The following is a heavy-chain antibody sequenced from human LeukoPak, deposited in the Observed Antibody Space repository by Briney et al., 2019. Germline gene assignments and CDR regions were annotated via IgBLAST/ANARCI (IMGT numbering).Heavy chain of an antibody. CDR1: GFTLGSHD. D-gene: IGHD5-18*01. Sequence: GGSLRLSCTASGFTLGSHDMHWVRQTTGEGLEWVAAIASGFQTFYAGSVKGRFTVCREDAKNSLYLQMNSLRAGDTAVYYCVREARGYHYTYFDYWGQGTLVTVSS. CDR3: VREARGYHYTYFDY. J-gene: IGHJ4*02. V-gene: IGHV3-13*01. CDR2: IASGFQT.